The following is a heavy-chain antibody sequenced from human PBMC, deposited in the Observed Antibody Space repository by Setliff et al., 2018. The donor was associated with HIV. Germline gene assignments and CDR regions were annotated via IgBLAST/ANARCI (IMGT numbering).Heavy chain of an antibody. J-gene: IGHJ4*02. CDR2: VSYSGST. D-gene: IGHD3-16*01. CDR3: ARRLGATVFYYFDY. Sequence: SETLSLTCTVSGGSISSHFWSWIRQPPGKGLEWIGTVSYSGSTNYNPSLKGRVTISVDTSENQFSLKLSSVTAADTAVYYCARRLGATVFYYFDYWGQGTLVTVSS. CDR1: GGSISSHF. V-gene: IGHV4-59*11.